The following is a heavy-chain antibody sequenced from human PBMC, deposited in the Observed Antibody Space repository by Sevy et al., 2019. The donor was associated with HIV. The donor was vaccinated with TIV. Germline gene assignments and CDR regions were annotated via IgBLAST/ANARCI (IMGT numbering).Heavy chain of an antibody. CDR1: GFTLGSYT. Sequence: GGSLRLSCAASGFTLGSYTMNWVRRAPGEGLEWVASISATGGSTYYADSVKGRFTISRDVSKGLLYLQMNSLPAEDTAIFYCAKTLQKLPFHPHYFDYWGQGTLVTVSS. D-gene: IGHD2-21*02. V-gene: IGHV3-23*01. CDR2: ISATGGST. CDR3: AKTLQKLPFHPHYFDY. J-gene: IGHJ4*02.